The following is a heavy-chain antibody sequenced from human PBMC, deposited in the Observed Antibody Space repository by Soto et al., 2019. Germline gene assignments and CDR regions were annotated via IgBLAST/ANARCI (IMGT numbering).Heavy chain of an antibody. CDR3: ARQGEARCGSVASWFDP. CDR1: GGSISSSSYC. Sequence: SETLSLTCAVSGGSISSSSYCWDWIRQPPGKGLEWIGTIYYSGSAYYNPSLKSRVTISIDTSKNQFSLKLSSVTAADTAVYYCARQGEARCGSVASWFDPWGPGTLVTVSS. D-gene: IGHD3-16*01. V-gene: IGHV4-39*01. CDR2: IYYSGSA. J-gene: IGHJ5*02.